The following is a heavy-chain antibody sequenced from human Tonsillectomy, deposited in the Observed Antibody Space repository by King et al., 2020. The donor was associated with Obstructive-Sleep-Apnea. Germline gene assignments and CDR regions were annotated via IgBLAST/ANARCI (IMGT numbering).Heavy chain of an antibody. CDR3: TKGYYDTNGYYFDY. CDR1: GFTFDDYA. D-gene: IGHD3-22*01. J-gene: IGHJ4*02. V-gene: IGHV3-9*01. CDR2: ISCNSVTI. Sequence: VQLVESGGGLVQPGRSLRLSCATSGFTFDDYAMHWVRQAPGKCLEWVSGISCNSVTIGYAVSVKGRFTISSDNAKKSLYLQMNSLRAEDTAFYYCTKGYYDTNGYYFDYWGQGTLVTVSS.